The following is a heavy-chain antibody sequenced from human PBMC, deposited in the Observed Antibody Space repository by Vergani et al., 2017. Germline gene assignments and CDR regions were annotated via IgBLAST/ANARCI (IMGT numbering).Heavy chain of an antibody. V-gene: IGHV3-30-3*01. CDR1: GFSFSDHY. J-gene: IGHJ4*02. CDR2: ISYDGSNK. D-gene: IGHD2-2*01. Sequence: QVQLVESGGGLVKPGGSLRLSCAASGFSFSDHYMTWIRQAPGKGLEWVAVISYDGSNKYYADSVKGRFTISRDNSKNTLYLQMNSLRAEDTAVYYCARMIRYCSSTSCVYSGYFDYWGQGTLVTVSS. CDR3: ARMIRYCSSTSCVYSGYFDY.